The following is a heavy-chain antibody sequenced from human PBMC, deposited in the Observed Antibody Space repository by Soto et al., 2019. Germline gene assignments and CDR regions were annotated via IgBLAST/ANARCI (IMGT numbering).Heavy chain of an antibody. Sequence: QVQLVQSGAEVKKPGSSVKVSCKASGGTFSNYAISWVRQAPGQGLEWMGGIIPISGTANYAQKFQGRVTITAGESTSTAYMELSSLRSEDTAVYHCARSQGSSTSLEIYYYYYYGMDVWGQGTTVPVSS. CDR1: GGTFSNYA. J-gene: IGHJ6*02. CDR2: IIPISGTA. CDR3: ARSQGSSTSLEIYYYYYYGMDV. D-gene: IGHD2-2*01. V-gene: IGHV1-69*01.